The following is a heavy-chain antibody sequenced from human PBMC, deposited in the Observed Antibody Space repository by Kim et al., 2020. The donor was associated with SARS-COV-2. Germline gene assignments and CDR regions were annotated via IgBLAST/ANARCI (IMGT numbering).Heavy chain of an antibody. CDR1: GYSISSGYY. J-gene: IGHJ5*02. V-gene: IGHV4-38-2*02. CDR3: ARDPGGSYHSYNWFDP. Sequence: SETLSLTCTVSGYSISSGYYWGWIRQPPGKGLEWIGSIYHSGITYYNPSLKSRVTISVHTSKNQFSLKLSSVTAADTAVYYCARDPGGSYHSYNWFDPWGQGTLVTVSS. D-gene: IGHD1-26*01. CDR2: IYHSGIT.